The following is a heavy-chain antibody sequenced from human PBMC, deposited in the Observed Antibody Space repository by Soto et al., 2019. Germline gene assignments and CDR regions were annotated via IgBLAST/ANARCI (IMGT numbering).Heavy chain of an antibody. CDR1: GYNFTTHW. V-gene: IGHV5-51*01. D-gene: IGHD1-20*01. Sequence: EVQLVQSGAEVKKPGESLKISCKGSGYNFTTHWIGWVRQMPGKGLEWMGVIYPGDSDTRYTPSFRGQVTMSADKSISTAYLEWSSLEASDTAMYYCARHFQYKEVDGLYYYYGMDVWGQGTTVTVSS. J-gene: IGHJ6*02. CDR2: IYPGDSDT. CDR3: ARHFQYKEVDGLYYYYGMDV.